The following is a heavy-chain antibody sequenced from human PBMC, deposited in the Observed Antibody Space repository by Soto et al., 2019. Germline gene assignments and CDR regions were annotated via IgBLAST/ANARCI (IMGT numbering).Heavy chain of an antibody. V-gene: IGHV3-73*01. CDR3: TRRYYDSSGYYTRDY. J-gene: IGHJ4*02. CDR2: IRGKANSYAT. D-gene: IGHD3-22*01. CDR1: GFTFSGSA. Sequence: PGGSLRLSCAASGFTFSGSAMHWVRQASGKGLEWVGRIRGKANSYATAYAASVKGRFTISRDDSKNTAYLQMNSLKTEDTAVYYCTRRYYDSSGYYTRDYWGQGTLVTVSS.